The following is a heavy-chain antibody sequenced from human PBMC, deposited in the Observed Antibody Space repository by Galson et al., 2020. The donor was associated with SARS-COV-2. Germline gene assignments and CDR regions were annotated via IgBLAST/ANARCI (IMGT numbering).Heavy chain of an antibody. Sequence: QAGGSLRLSCAASGFTFSSYWMRWVRQAPGKGLEWVANIKQDGSEKYYVDSVKGRFTISRDNAKNSLYLQMNSLRAEDTAVYYCARDREQWLPGGMDVWGQGTTVTVSS. CDR1: GFTFSSYW. J-gene: IGHJ6*02. CDR2: IKQDGSEK. V-gene: IGHV3-7*01. CDR3: ARDREQWLPGGMDV. D-gene: IGHD6-19*01.